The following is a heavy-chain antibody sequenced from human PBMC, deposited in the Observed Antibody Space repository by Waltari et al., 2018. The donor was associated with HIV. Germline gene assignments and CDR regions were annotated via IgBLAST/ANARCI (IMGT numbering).Heavy chain of an antibody. D-gene: IGHD6-6*01. CDR1: GYSFTSYW. CDR2: ISPGGSDN. V-gene: IGHV5-51*01. Sequence: EVQLVQSGAEVKKPGESLKISCKGSGYSFTSYWIGWVRQMPGKGLEWMGIISPGGSDNRYSPSFQGQVTNSADKSSSTAYLQWSSRKASDTAMYYCAAARDGWVVDVWGQGTTVTVSS. CDR3: AAARDGWVVDV. J-gene: IGHJ6*02.